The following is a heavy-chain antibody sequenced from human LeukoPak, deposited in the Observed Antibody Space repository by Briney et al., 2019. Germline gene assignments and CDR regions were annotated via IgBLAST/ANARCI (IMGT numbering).Heavy chain of an antibody. V-gene: IGHV3-23*01. J-gene: IGHJ5*02. Sequence: GGSLRLSCAASGFTFNSYAMSWVRQAPEKGLEWVATISGSGGGTYYADSVEGRFTISRGDSKNTLYLQMNSLRAEDTAVYYCARSGEAVTNNWFDPWGQGTLVTVSS. CDR3: ARSGEAVTNNWFDP. D-gene: IGHD4-17*01. CDR2: ISGSGGGT. CDR1: GFTFNSYA.